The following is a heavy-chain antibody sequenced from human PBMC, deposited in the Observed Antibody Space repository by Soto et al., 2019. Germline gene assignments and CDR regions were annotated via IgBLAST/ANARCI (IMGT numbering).Heavy chain of an antibody. J-gene: IGHJ6*02. D-gene: IGHD2-2*01. V-gene: IGHV3-30-3*01. CDR1: GFTFSSYA. Sequence: HPGGSLRLSCAASGFTFSSYAMHWVRQAPGKGLEWVAVISYDGSNKYYADSVKGRFTISRDNPKNTLYLQMNSLRAEDTAVYYCARDSYCSSTSCYARSITPWYYYGMDVWGQGTTVTVSS. CDR3: ARDSYCSSTSCYARSITPWYYYGMDV. CDR2: ISYDGSNK.